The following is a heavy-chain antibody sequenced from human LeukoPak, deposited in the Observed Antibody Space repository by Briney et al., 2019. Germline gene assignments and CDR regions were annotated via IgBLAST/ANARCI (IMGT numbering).Heavy chain of an antibody. V-gene: IGHV3-21*01. Sequence: GGSLRLSCAASGFTFSSYSINCVRQAPGKGLEWVSSISSSSSYIYYADSVKGRFTISRDNDENSLYLQMNSLRADDTAVYYCARDSITGTPAACDIWGQGTMVTVSS. J-gene: IGHJ3*02. D-gene: IGHD1-20*01. CDR1: GFTFSSYS. CDR2: ISSSSSYI. CDR3: ARDSITGTPAACDI.